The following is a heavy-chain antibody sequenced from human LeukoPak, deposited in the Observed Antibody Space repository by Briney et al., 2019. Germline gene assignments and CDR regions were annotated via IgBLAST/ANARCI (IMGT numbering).Heavy chain of an antibody. D-gene: IGHD4-17*01. CDR3: AMDPNGDYLGAFDF. V-gene: IGHV3-23*02. J-gene: IGHJ3*01. Sequence: QTGGSLRLSCAGSGFTISNYGMTWVRQAPGNGLEWVSAISGRVDTAPYGEYGRGRFTFSRDNSKHTLYLEMANLRAEDAAVSFCAMDPNGDYLGAFDFWGQGTLVTVSS. CDR1: GFTISNYG. CDR2: ISGRVDTA.